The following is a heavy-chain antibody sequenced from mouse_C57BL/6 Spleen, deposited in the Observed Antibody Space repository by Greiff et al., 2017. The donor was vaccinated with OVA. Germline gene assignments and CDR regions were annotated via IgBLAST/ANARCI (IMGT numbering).Heavy chain of an antibody. CDR2: IWSDGST. J-gene: IGHJ1*03. CDR1: GFSLPSYG. CDR3: ARHYYGSSYWYFDV. Sequence: VQVVESGPGLVAPSQRLSIPCTVSGFSLPSYGVHWVRQPPGKGLEWLVVIWSDGSTPSNSALHSRLSISTDTSKSPVFVKRNSRQTDDTAMDYCARHYYGSSYWYFDVWGTGTTVTVSS. D-gene: IGHD1-1*01. V-gene: IGHV2-6-1*01.